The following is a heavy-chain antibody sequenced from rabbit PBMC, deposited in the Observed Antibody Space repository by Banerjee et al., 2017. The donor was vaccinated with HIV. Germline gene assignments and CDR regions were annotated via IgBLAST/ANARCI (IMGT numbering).Heavy chain of an antibody. Sequence: QLEESGGGLVKPEGSLTLTCTASGFSFNNKYVMCWVRQAPGKGLERIGVIVVAKGNTYYASWVNGRFTISSDNAQNTVFLQLHSLTAADTATYFCARATSSPYLWGQGTLVTVS. D-gene: IGHD1-1*01. J-gene: IGHJ3*01. CDR1: GFSFNNKY. V-gene: IGHV1S7*01. CDR3: ARATSSPYL. CDR2: IVVAKGNT.